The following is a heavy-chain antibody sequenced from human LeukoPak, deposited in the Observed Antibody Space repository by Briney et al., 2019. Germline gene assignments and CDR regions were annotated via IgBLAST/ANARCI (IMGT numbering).Heavy chain of an antibody. CDR3: ASGVFGALDY. CDR2: IYYSGST. Sequence: PSETLSLTCTVSGGSISSYYWSWIRQPPGKGLEWIGYIYYSGSTNYNPSLKSRVTISVDTSKNQFSLKLSSVTAADTAVYYCASGVFGALDYWGQGTLVTVSS. CDR1: GGSISSYY. J-gene: IGHJ4*02. V-gene: IGHV4-59*01. D-gene: IGHD3-10*02.